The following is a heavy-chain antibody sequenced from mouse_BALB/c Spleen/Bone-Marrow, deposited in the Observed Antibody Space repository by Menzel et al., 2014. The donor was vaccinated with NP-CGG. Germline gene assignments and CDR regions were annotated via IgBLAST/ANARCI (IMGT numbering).Heavy chain of an antibody. CDR3: ARGDRYAWFAY. V-gene: IGHV1-87*01. CDR2: IYPGDGDT. CDR1: GYTFTSYW. Sequence: QVQLKQSGAELARPGASVKLSCKASGYTFTSYWMQWVKQRPGQGLEWIGAIYPGDGDTRYTQKFKGKATLTADKSSSTAHMQLSSLASEDSAVYYCARGDRYAWFAYWGQGTLVTVSA. D-gene: IGHD2-14*01. J-gene: IGHJ3*01.